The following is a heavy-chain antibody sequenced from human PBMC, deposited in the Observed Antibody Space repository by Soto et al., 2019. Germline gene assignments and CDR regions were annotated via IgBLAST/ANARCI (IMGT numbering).Heavy chain of an antibody. CDR1: GYTFTSYG. CDR3: ARARYCSGGSCYSYWFDP. CDR2: ISAYNGNT. J-gene: IGHJ5*02. V-gene: IGHV1-18*01. Sequence: ASVKVSCKASGYTFTSYGISWVRQAPGQGLEWMGWISAYNGNTNYAQKLQGRVTMTTDTSTSTAYMELRSLRSDDTAVYYCARARYCSGGSCYSYWFDPWGKGTLVT. D-gene: IGHD2-15*01.